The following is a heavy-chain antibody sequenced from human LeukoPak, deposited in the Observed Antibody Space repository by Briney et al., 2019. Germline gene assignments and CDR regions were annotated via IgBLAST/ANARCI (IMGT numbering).Heavy chain of an antibody. CDR3: AKGFSVLASNHYFYYYGMDV. Sequence: GGSLRLSCAASGMTFDVYAMHWVRRAPGKGLEWVSLISGDGGSTYYADSVKGRFTISRDNSKNSLYLQMTNLRTEDTALYYCAKGFSVLASNHYFYYYGMDVWGQGTTVTVSS. CDR2: ISGDGGST. CDR1: GMTFDVYA. J-gene: IGHJ6*02. D-gene: IGHD3-3*01. V-gene: IGHV3-43*02.